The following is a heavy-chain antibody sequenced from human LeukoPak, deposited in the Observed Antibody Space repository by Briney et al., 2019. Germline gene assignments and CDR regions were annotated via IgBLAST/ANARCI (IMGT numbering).Heavy chain of an antibody. Sequence: SETLSLTCSVPGYSISSAYYWGWIRQPPGKGLEWIGTMYHSGSTNYNPSLKSRVTISVDTSKNQFSLKLSSVTAADTAVYFCARGRGEYQLLPTRDYYYYMDVWGKGTTVTISS. CDR3: ARGRGEYQLLPTRDYYYYMDV. J-gene: IGHJ6*03. CDR1: GYSISSAYY. V-gene: IGHV4-38-2*02. D-gene: IGHD2-2*01. CDR2: MYHSGST.